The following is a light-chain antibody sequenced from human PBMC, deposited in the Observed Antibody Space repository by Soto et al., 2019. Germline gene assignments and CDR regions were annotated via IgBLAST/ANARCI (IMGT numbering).Light chain of an antibody. CDR2: DAS. Sequence: EIVLTQSPATLSLSPGERATLSCRASQSVSSYLAWYQQKPGQAPRLLIYDASNRATGIPARFSGSGSGTDFTLTISSLKPEDFALYYCQQRSNWPPLFGGGTKVEIK. CDR3: QQRSNWPPL. CDR1: QSVSSY. V-gene: IGKV3-11*01. J-gene: IGKJ4*01.